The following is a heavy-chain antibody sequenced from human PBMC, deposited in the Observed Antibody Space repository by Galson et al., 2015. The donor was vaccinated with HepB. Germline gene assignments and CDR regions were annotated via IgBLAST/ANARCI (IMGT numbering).Heavy chain of an antibody. CDR3: ARVPVATISFDY. V-gene: IGHV4-31*03. CDR2: IYYSGIT. CDR1: GDSISSGGYY. J-gene: IGHJ4*02. D-gene: IGHD5-12*01. Sequence: TLSLTCTVSGDSISSGGYYWSWIRQHPGKGLEWIGYIYYSGITDYNPSIKSRVTISVDTSKNQFSLKLSSVTAADTAVYYCARVPVATISFDYWGQGTQVTVSS.